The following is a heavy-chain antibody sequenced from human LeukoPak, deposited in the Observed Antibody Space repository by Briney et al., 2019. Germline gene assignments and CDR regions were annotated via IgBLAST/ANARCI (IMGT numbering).Heavy chain of an antibody. CDR3: ARTKTTVTTGGVLDP. J-gene: IGHJ5*02. D-gene: IGHD4-17*01. CDR2: IYYIGST. Sequence: SETLSLTCTVSGASISSGSYYWGWIRQSPGKGLEWIGSIYYIGSTYYNPSLKSRVTVSLDTPNNQFSLKLSSATAADTAVYYCARTKTTVTTGGVLDPWGQGTLVTVSS. V-gene: IGHV4-39*01. CDR1: GASISSGSYY.